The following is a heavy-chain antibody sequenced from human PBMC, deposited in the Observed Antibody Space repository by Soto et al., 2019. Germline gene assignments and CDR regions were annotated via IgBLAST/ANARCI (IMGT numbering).Heavy chain of an antibody. CDR2: ISAYNGNT. Sequence: ASVKVSCKASGYTFTSYGISWVRQAPGQGLEWMGWISAYNGNTNYAQKLQGRVTMTTDTSTSTAYMELRSLRSDDTAVYYCARGWKRYSSGWYDAFDIWGQGTMVPVSS. CDR1: GYTFTSYG. J-gene: IGHJ3*02. V-gene: IGHV1-18*01. D-gene: IGHD6-19*01. CDR3: ARGWKRYSSGWYDAFDI.